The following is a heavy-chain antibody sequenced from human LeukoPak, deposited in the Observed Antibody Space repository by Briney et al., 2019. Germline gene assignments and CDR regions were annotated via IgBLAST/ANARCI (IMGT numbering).Heavy chain of an antibody. Sequence: ASVKVSCKASGYTFTSYGISWVRQAPGQGLEWMGWMNPNSGNTGYAQKFQGRVTMTTDTSTSTAYMELRSLRSDDTAVYYCARGADWQLLEYYYYYMDVWGKGTTVTVSS. J-gene: IGHJ6*03. CDR2: MNPNSGNT. CDR1: GYTFTSYG. CDR3: ARGADWQLLEYYYYYMDV. D-gene: IGHD6-6*01. V-gene: IGHV1-18*01.